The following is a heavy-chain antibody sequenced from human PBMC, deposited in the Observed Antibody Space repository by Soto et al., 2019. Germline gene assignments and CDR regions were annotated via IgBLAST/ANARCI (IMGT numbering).Heavy chain of an antibody. V-gene: IGHV1-18*01. J-gene: IGHJ6*02. D-gene: IGHD1-26*01. Sequence: QVQLVQYGPEVKKPGASVKVSCEASSYTFTTCGISWVRQAPGQGIEWMGWISTYNGDTNSAQKFQGRVTMTADTSTGTVYMELMSLKSDDTAVYYCARQGSWPYYYYGLDVWGQGTTVTVSS. CDR3: ARQGSWPYYYYGLDV. CDR2: ISTYNGDT. CDR1: SYTFTTCG.